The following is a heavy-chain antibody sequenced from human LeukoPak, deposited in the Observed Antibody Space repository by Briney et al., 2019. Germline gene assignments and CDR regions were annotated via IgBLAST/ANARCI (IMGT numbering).Heavy chain of an antibody. CDR3: ARDRGYYDSSTYYRQGAFDI. CDR1: RFTFSNYA. J-gene: IGHJ3*02. D-gene: IGHD3-22*01. CDR2: ISYDGSNK. V-gene: IGHV3-30-3*01. Sequence: GGSLRLSCAASRFTFSNYAMHWVRQAPGKGLKWVATISYDGSNKDYADYVKGRFTISRDNSKNTLYLQMNSLRAEDTAVYYCARDRGYYDSSTYYRQGAFDIWGQGTLVTVSS.